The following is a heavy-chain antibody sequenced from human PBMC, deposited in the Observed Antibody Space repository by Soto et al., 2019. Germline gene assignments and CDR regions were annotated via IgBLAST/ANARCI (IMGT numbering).Heavy chain of an antibody. J-gene: IGHJ4*02. CDR1: GFTFSSYA. Sequence: EVQLLESGGCLVQPGGSLRLSCAASGFTFSSYAMRWVRQAPVKGLEWVSAISGSGGSTYYADSVKGRFTISRDNSKNTRYLQMNSLRAEDTAVYYCARRVSGSYYDYWGQGTLVTVSS. D-gene: IGHD1-26*01. CDR3: ARRVSGSYYDY. CDR2: ISGSGGST. V-gene: IGHV3-23*01.